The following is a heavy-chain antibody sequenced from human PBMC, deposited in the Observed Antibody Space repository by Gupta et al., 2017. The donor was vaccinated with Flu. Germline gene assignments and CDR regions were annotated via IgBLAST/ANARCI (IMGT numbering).Heavy chain of an antibody. CDR3: ARGPSGYNDY. CDR2: INTRGTT. Sequence: EVQLVESGGVLIQPGGFLRLSCAASGFTVSNNYMGWVRQAPGKGLEWLSVINTRGTTHYAESVRGRFTISRDDSKNTLYLQMNTLRNEDTAVYYCARGPSGYNDYWGQGTLVTVSS. CDR1: GFTVSNNY. J-gene: IGHJ4*02. D-gene: IGHD3-3*01. V-gene: IGHV3-53*01.